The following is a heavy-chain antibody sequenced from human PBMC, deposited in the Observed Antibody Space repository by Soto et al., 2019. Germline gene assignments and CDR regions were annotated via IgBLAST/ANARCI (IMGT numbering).Heavy chain of an antibody. CDR2: IKEDGSEK. D-gene: IGHD6-6*01. Sequence: EVQLVDSGGGLVQPGGSLRLSCAPSGFTFSNYYMSWVRQAPGKGLEWVACIKEDGSEKYYGDSLKGRFTVSRDNAQNSLYLQMSNLRAEDTAVYYCARHQIAVRAFDYWGQGTLVTVSS. J-gene: IGHJ4*02. CDR1: GFTFSNYY. V-gene: IGHV3-7*01. CDR3: ARHQIAVRAFDY.